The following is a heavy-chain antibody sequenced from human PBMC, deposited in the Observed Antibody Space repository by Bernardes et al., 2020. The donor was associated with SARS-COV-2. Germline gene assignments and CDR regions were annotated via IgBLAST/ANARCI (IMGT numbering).Heavy chain of an antibody. CDR3: ARARPGDYYTGPSDY. CDR2: ITSSGNYI. J-gene: IGHJ4*02. D-gene: IGHD3-3*01. V-gene: IGHV3-21*01. CDR1: GFTFSDYS. Sequence: GGALRLSRAASGFTFSDYSMNWVRQAPGKGLEWVSSITSSGNYIYYADSVKGRFTFTRDNAKNSLYLHMNSLRADDTAVYYCARARPGDYYTGPSDYWGQGTLVTVSS.